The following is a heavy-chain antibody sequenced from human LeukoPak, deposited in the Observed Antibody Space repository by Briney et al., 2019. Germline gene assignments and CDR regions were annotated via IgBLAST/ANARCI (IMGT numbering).Heavy chain of an antibody. CDR2: IYYSRNT. J-gene: IGHJ4*02. CDR1: GGSISSSDYY. CDR3: ARYPTAMVSFDY. D-gene: IGHD5-18*01. Sequence: PSETLSLTCTVSGGSISSSDYYWGWIRQSPGKGLEWIGSIYYSRNTYYNPSLKSRVTISVDTSKNQFSLRLSFVTAADTAVYYCARYPTAMVSFDYWGQGTLVTVSS. V-gene: IGHV4-39*01.